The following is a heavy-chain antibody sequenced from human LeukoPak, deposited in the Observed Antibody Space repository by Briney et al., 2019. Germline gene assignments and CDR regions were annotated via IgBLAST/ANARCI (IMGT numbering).Heavy chain of an antibody. CDR1: GGSISSGDYY. Sequence: PSETLSLTCTVSGGSISSGDYYWSWIRQPPGKGLEWIGYIYYSGSTYYNPSLKSRVTISEDTSKNQFSLKLSSVTAADTAVYYCAREVATVTTFDYWGQGTLVTVSS. CDR2: IYYSGST. CDR3: AREVATVTTFDY. J-gene: IGHJ4*02. D-gene: IGHD4-17*01. V-gene: IGHV4-30-4*01.